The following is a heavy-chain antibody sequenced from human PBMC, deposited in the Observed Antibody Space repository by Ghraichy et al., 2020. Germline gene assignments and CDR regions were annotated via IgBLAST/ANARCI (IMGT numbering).Heavy chain of an antibody. CDR2: INSDGRST. J-gene: IGHJ3*02. Sequence: GGSLRLSCAASGFTFSSYWMHWVRQVPGKGLVWVSHINSDGRSTNYADSVKGRFTISRDNAKNTLYLQMNSLRAEDTAVYYCARGAGRGWYGLGAFDMWGLGTMVTVSS. V-gene: IGHV3-74*01. CDR1: GFTFSSYW. D-gene: IGHD6-19*01. CDR3: ARGAGRGWYGLGAFDM.